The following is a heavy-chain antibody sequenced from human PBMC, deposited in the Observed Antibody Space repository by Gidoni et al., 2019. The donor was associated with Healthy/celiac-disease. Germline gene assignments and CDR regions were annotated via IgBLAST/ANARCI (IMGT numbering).Heavy chain of an antibody. Sequence: QVQLQESGPGLVKPSQTLSLTCTVSGGSISSGDYYWSWIRQPPGKGLEWIGYIYYSGSTYYNPSLKSRVTISVDTSKNQFSLKLSSVTAADTAVYYCARVPTGYCSSTSCYSSAVAAAGTDYWGQGTLVTVSS. CDR3: ARVPTGYCSSTSCYSSAVAAAGTDY. CDR1: GGSISSGDYY. V-gene: IGHV4-30-4*01. D-gene: IGHD2-2*01. CDR2: IYYSGST. J-gene: IGHJ4*02.